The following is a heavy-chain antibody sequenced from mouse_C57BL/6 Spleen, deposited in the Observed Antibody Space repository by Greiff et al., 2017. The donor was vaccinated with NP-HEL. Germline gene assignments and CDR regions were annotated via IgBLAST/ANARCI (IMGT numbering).Heavy chain of an antibody. J-gene: IGHJ3*01. V-gene: IGHV2-2*01. CDR1: GFSLTSYG. Sequence: QVQLQQSGPGLVQPSQSLSITCTVSGFSLTSYGVHWVRQSPGKGLEWLGVIWSGGSTDYNAAFISRLSISKDNSKSQVFFKMNSLQADDTAIYYCARNSHYGSFAYWGQGTLVTVSA. CDR2: IWSGGST. D-gene: IGHD1-1*01. CDR3: ARNSHYGSFAY.